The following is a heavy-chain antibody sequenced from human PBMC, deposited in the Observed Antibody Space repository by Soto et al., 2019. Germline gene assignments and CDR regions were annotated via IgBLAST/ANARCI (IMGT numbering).Heavy chain of an antibody. D-gene: IGHD6-13*01. Sequence: QVQLVQSGAEVKKPGASVKVSCKASGYTFTSYGISWVRQAPGQGLEWMGWISAYNGNTNYAQKLQGRVTMTTDTSTSTAYMELRSLRSDDTAVHYCARDVLRGSWQKPDNWFDPWGQGTLVTVSS. V-gene: IGHV1-18*01. CDR3: ARDVLRGSWQKPDNWFDP. CDR2: ISAYNGNT. CDR1: GYTFTSYG. J-gene: IGHJ5*02.